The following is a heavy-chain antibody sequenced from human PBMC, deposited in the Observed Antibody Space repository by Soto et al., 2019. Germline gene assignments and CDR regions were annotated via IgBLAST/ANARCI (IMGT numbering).Heavy chain of an antibody. V-gene: IGHV3-48*03. CDR3: ERGKRYSASPGIYYFDY. J-gene: IGHJ4*02. Sequence: GWSLRLSCAASGFTFSSYEMNWVRHAPGKGLEWVSYISSSGSTIYYADSVKGRFTISRDNAKNSLYLQMNSLRAEDKAVYYCERGKRYSASPGIYYFDYWVQGTLATVSS. D-gene: IGHD1-26*01. CDR2: ISSSGSTI. CDR1: GFTFSSYE.